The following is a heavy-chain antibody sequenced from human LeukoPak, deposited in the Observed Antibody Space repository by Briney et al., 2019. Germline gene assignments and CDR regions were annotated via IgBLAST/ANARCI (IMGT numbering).Heavy chain of an antibody. J-gene: IGHJ3*01. CDR2: IYYSGTT. CDR3: ARVGGSWYSAAFDV. D-gene: IGHD6-13*01. CDR1: GGSISNYY. V-gene: IGHV4-59*01. Sequence: PSETLSLTCTVPGGSISNYYWTWIRQPPGKGLEWIGYIYYSGTTHYSPSLKSRVTLSVDTSMSQFSLKLSSVTAADTAVYYCARVGGSWYSAAFDVWGQGTMVTVSS.